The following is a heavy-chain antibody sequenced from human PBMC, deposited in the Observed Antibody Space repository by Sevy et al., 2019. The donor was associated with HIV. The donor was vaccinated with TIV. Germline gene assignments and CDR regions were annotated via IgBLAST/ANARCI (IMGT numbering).Heavy chain of an antibody. V-gene: IGHV3-30*18. CDR1: GFTFSNYV. CDR3: AKDASSQWLNYFFDY. D-gene: IGHD6-19*01. CDR2: ISYGGTNK. Sequence: GGSLRLSCAASGFTFSNYVIHWVRQAPGKGLEWLAAISYGGTNKYYTDSVKGRFTISRDNSKNTLYLQMNSLRAEDTAVYFCAKDASSQWLNYFFDYWGQGTLVTVSS. J-gene: IGHJ4*02.